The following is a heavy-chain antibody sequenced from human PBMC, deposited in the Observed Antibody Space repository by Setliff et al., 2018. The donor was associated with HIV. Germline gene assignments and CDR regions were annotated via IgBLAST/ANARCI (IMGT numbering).Heavy chain of an antibody. CDR2: INPNGGYT. D-gene: IGHD3-3*01. CDR1: GYIFTDYY. J-gene: IGHJ4*02. Sequence: ASVKVSCKASGYIFTDYYIHWVRQAPGQGLEWMGWINPNGGYTNYAQKFLGRVTMTQDTSFTTADLELSRLGSGDTAVYYCAADNYNCNSFDSWGQGSRATV. CDR3: AADNYNCNSFDS. V-gene: IGHV1-2*02.